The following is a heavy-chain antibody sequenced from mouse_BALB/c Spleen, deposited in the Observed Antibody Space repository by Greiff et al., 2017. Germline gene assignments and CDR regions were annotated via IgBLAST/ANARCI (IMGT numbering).Heavy chain of an antibody. CDR3: ARAYDYVGAWFAY. Sequence: LVESGAELMKPGASVKISCKATGYTFSSYWIEWVKQRPGHGLEWIGEILPGSGSTNYNEKFKGKATFTADTSSNTAYMQLSSLTSEDSAVYYCARAYDYVGAWFAYWGQGTLVTVSA. J-gene: IGHJ3*01. CDR1: GYTFSSYW. D-gene: IGHD2-4*01. V-gene: IGHV1-9*01. CDR2: ILPGSGST.